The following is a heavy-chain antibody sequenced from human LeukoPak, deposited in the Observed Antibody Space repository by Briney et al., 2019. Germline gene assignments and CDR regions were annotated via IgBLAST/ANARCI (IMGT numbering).Heavy chain of an antibody. V-gene: IGHV4-30-4*01. J-gene: IGHJ4*02. D-gene: IGHD3-22*01. CDR1: GGSISSGDYY. Sequence: SETLSLTCTVSGGSISSGDYYWSWIRQPPGTGLEWIGYIYYSGSTYYNPSLKSRVTISVDTSKNQFSLKLSSVTAADTAVYYCARTHDSSGYYPDYWGQGTLVTVSS. CDR3: ARTHDSSGYYPDY. CDR2: IYYSGST.